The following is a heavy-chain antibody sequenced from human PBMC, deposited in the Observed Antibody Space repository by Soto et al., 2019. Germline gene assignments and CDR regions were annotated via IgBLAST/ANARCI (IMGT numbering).Heavy chain of an antibody. V-gene: IGHV3-23*01. CDR1: GFTFSSYA. D-gene: IGHD6-13*01. J-gene: IGHJ1*01. CDR3: AKAAGSTWGTEHFQH. Sequence: EVQLLESGGGLVQPGGSLRLSCAASGFTFSSYAMTWVRQAPGKGLEWVSLITGGGATYYADSVKGRFTISRDNSKNTLYLQMNSLRVEDTAIYYCAKAAGSTWGTEHFQHWGQGTLVTVSS. CDR2: ITGGGAT.